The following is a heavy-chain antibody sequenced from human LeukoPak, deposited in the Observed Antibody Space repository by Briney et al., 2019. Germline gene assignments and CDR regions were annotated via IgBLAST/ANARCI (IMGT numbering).Heavy chain of an antibody. CDR3: AREAFTTRCYDS. V-gene: IGHV1-18*01. Sequence: ASVKVSCKASGYTLTSYGISWVRQAPGQGLEWMGWISGYNGNTDYAQKLQGRVTMTTDTSTSTVYMELRSLRSDDTAVYYCAREAFTTRCYDSWGQGTLVTVSS. CDR1: GYTLTSYG. J-gene: IGHJ4*02. CDR2: ISGYNGNT. D-gene: IGHD4/OR15-4a*01.